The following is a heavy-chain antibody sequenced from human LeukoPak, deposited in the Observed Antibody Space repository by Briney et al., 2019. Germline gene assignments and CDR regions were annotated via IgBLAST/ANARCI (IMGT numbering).Heavy chain of an antibody. D-gene: IGHD2-15*01. CDR3: ANNRPVDVDY. J-gene: IGHJ4*02. Sequence: PGGSLRLSCAASGFTFSSYAMNWVRQAPGKGLEWVSAFSGSGGSTYYADSVKGRFTISRDNSKNTLYLQMNSLRAEDTAVYYCANNRPVDVDYWGQGTLVTVSS. V-gene: IGHV3-23*01. CDR1: GFTFSSYA. CDR2: FSGSGGST.